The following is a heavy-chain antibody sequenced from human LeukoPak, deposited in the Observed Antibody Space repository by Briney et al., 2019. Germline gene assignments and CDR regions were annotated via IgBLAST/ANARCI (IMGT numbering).Heavy chain of an antibody. CDR3: ARDPGY. V-gene: IGHV4-34*01. J-gene: IGHJ4*02. Sequence: ASETLSLTCAVYGGSFSGYYWSWIRQPPGKGLEWIGEINHSGSTNYNPSLKSRVTISVDTSKNQFSLKLSSVTAADTAVYYCARDPGYWGQGTLVTVSS. CDR1: GGSFSGYY. CDR2: INHSGST.